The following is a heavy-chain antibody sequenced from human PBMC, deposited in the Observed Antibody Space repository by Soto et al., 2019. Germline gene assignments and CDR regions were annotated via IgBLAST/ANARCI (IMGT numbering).Heavy chain of an antibody. CDR3: ARVALDYYDSSGYCDY. J-gene: IGHJ4*02. CDR2: IYYSGST. V-gene: IGHV4-31*03. CDR1: GGSISSGGYY. D-gene: IGHD3-22*01. Sequence: SETLSLTCTVSGGSISSGGYYWSWIRQHPGKGLEWIGYIYYSGSTYYNPSLKSRVTISVDTSKNQFSLKLSSVTAADTAVSYCARVALDYYDSSGYCDYWGQGTLVTVSS.